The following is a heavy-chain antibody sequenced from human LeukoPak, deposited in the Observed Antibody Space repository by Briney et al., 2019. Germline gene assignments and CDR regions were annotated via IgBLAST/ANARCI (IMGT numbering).Heavy chain of an antibody. CDR3: AKRGVVIRVILVGFHKEAYYFDS. V-gene: IGHV3-23*01. Sequence: GGSLTLSCAVSGITLSNYGMSWARQAPGKGLEWVAGISGSGGSTNYADSVKGRFTISRDNPKNTLFLQMKSLRAEDTAVYFCAKRGVVIRVILVGFHKEAYYFDSWGQGALVTVSS. CDR2: ISGSGGST. J-gene: IGHJ4*02. CDR1: GITLSNYG. D-gene: IGHD3-22*01.